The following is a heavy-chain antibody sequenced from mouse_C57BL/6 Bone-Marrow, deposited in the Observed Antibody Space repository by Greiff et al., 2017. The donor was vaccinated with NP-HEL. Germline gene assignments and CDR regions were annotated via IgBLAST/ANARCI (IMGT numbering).Heavy chain of an antibody. CDR2: ISYDGSN. D-gene: IGHD1-1*01. J-gene: IGHJ2*01. CDR1: GYSITSGYY. CDR3: AREVATGFDY. Sequence: EVQLQQSGPGLVKPSQSLSLTCSVTGYSITSGYYWNWIRQFPGNKLEWMGYISYDGSNNYNPSLKNRISITRDTSKNQFFLKLNSVTTEDTATYYCAREVATGFDYWGQGTTLTVSS. V-gene: IGHV3-6*01.